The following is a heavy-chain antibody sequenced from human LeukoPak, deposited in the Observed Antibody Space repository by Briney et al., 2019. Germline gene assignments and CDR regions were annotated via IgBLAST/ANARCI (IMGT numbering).Heavy chain of an antibody. D-gene: IGHD3-22*01. Sequence: PGGSLRLSCAASGYTISSFSINWVRQAPGKVLEWVSSISVRSNYIYYADSVRGRFTISRDDARDSLYLQMNSLRAEDTAVYYCVRLRRNSDTSGYYYYYDFWGQGTLVTVSS. CDR1: GYTISSFS. CDR2: ISVRSNYI. V-gene: IGHV3-21*01. CDR3: VRLRRNSDTSGYYYYYDF. J-gene: IGHJ4*02.